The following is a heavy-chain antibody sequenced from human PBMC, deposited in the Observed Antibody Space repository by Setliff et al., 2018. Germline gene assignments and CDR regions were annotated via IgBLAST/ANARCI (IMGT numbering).Heavy chain of an antibody. CDR3: AKVITVFGVVIMENWFDP. CDR2: LHTSGSS. CDR1: GGSISSGSYY. J-gene: IGHJ5*02. D-gene: IGHD3-3*01. V-gene: IGHV4-61*02. Sequence: SETLSLTCIVSGGSISSGSYYWSWIRQPAGKGLEWVGRLHTSGSSNYNPSLKSRVTMLVDTSKNQFSLKLSSVTAADTAVYYCAKVITVFGVVIMENWFDPWGQGTLVTVSS.